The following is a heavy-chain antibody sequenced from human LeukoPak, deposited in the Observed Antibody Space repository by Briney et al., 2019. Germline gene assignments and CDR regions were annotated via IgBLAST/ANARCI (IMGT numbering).Heavy chain of an antibody. CDR1: GFTFADYA. CDR2: ISWNSGNI. CDR3: AKGRGYNYGYIFGYFDY. D-gene: IGHD5-18*01. J-gene: IGHJ4*02. Sequence: GRSLRLSCAASGFTFADYAMHWVRQTPGKGLEWVSGISWNSGNIDYADSVKGRFTISRDNAKNSLYLQMNSLRAEDTALYYCAKGRGYNYGYIFGYFDYWGQGTLVTVSS. V-gene: IGHV3-9*01.